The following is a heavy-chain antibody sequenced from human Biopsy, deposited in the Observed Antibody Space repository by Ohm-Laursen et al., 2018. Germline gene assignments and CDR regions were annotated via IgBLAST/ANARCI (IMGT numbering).Heavy chain of an antibody. D-gene: IGHD6-13*01. CDR2: IIPIFGAA. CDR3: ARCGRFTCSWCDFDS. Sequence: SVKVSCKASGDTFSNSAISWVRQAPGQGLEWMGGIIPIFGAASYAQKFQDRLTITADTSTTTVYMELSSLTSEDTAMYFCARCGRFTCSWCDFDSWGQGTLATVSS. CDR1: GDTFSNSA. V-gene: IGHV1-69*06. J-gene: IGHJ4*02.